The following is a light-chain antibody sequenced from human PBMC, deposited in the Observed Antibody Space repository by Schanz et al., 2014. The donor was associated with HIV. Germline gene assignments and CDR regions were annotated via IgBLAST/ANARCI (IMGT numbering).Light chain of an antibody. V-gene: IGKV3-15*01. CDR3: QQYNLWPIT. Sequence: EVVLTQSPATLSVSPGETATLSCRASQSVGINLAWYQQKPGQPPRLLISGASTRATNIPAKFSGSGSGTEFTLTISNLQSDDFGSYYCQQYNLWPITFGQGTRLDI. CDR1: QSVGIN. CDR2: GAS. J-gene: IGKJ5*01.